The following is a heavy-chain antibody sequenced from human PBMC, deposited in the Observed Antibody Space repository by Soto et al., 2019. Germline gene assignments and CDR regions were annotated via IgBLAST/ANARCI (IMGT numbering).Heavy chain of an antibody. Sequence: PGCSPEICCAACGFTVCSSWVHGVFQAPGKGLVWVSRINSDGSSTSYADSVKGRFTISRDNAKNTVYLQMNSLRAEDTAVYYCARAPAAGHRNRFDPWGQRTLVTV. V-gene: IGHV3-74*01. CDR1: GFTVCSSW. CDR3: ARAPAAGHRNRFDP. J-gene: IGHJ5*02. D-gene: IGHD6-13*01. CDR2: INSDGSST.